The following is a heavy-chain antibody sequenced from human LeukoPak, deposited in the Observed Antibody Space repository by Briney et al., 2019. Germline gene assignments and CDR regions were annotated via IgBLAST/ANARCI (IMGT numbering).Heavy chain of an antibody. V-gene: IGHV3-74*03. CDR1: GFTFSSAW. D-gene: IGHD1-26*01. CDR3: VRDRVGPDY. Sequence: GGSLRLSCAASGFTFSSAWMHWVRHAPGTGLVWVSRITDDATTTYADSVRGRFTISRDNAKNILYLQMNSLRAEDTAVYYCVRDRVGPDYWGQGTLVTVSS. CDR2: ITDDATT. J-gene: IGHJ4*02.